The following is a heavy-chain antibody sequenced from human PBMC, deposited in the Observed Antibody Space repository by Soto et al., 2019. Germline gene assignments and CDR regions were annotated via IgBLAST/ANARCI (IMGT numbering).Heavy chain of an antibody. CDR1: EFIFSAYW. Sequence: GSLRLSFVASEFIFSAYWLSWVSQAPGKGLEWIGEINHSGSTNYNPSLKSRVTISVDTSKNQFSLKLSSVTAADTAVYYCATLRAVADPGEFEGPQFGYWGQGTLVTVSS. D-gene: IGHD6-19*01. V-gene: IGHV4-34*08. CDR3: ATLRAVADPGEFEGPQFGY. CDR2: INHSGST. J-gene: IGHJ4*02.